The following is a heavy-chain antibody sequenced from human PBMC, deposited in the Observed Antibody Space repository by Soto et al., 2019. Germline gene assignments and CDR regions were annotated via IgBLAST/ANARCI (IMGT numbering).Heavy chain of an antibody. V-gene: IGHV4-59*01. J-gene: IGHJ4*02. CDR2: IYYSGGT. CDR1: GGSISDFY. D-gene: IGHD6-6*01. CDR3: ARVGGVAARTFDY. Sequence: PSETLSLTCTVSGGSISDFYWSWVRQPPGKGLEWIGYIYYSGGTNYNPSLKSRVTISVGTSKNQFSLRLSSVTAADTAVYYCARVGGVAARTFDYWGQGTLVTVSS.